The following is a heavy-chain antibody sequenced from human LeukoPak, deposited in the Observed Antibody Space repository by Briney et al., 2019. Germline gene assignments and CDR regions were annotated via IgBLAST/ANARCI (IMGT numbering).Heavy chain of an antibody. Sequence: PSETLSLTCTVSGGSIISSSYYWGWIRQPPGKGLEWIGSIYYSGSTYYNPSLKSRVTISVDTSKNQFSLKLSSVTAADTAVYYCARRGMTTVRGGDYWGQGTLVTVSS. V-gene: IGHV4-39*01. CDR2: IYYSGST. J-gene: IGHJ4*02. CDR1: GGSIISSSYY. D-gene: IGHD4-17*01. CDR3: ARRGMTTVRGGDY.